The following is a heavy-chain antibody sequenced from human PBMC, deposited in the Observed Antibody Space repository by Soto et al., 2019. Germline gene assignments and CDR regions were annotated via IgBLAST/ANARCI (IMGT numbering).Heavy chain of an antibody. CDR2: IIPILGIA. V-gene: IGHV1-69*02. CDR1: GGTFSSYT. J-gene: IGHJ4*02. Sequence: QVQLVQSGAEVKKPGSSVKVSCKASGGTFSSYTISWVRQAPGQGLEWMGRIIPILGIANYAQKFQGRVTITADKSTRTAYMELSSLRSEDTAVYYCARFVVTTVVYYFDYWGQGTLVTVSS. CDR3: ARFVVTTVVYYFDY. D-gene: IGHD4-17*01.